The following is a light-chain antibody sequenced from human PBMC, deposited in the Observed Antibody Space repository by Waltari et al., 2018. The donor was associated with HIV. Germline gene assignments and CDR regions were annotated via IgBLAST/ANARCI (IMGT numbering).Light chain of an antibody. CDR2: DND. Sequence: QSVLTQPPSASGTAGHRVTISCSGRDSNIGRDYIYWYQQVPGAAPRLLIYDNDQRPSGVPARFSGSKSGTSGSLVISGLRSEDEANYYCASYDLDMSNLLFGGGTAVTVL. CDR1: DSNIGRDY. V-gene: IGLV1-47*01. J-gene: IGLJ2*01. CDR3: ASYDLDMSNLL.